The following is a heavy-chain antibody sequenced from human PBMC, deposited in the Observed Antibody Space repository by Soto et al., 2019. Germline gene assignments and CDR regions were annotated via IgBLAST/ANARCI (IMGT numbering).Heavy chain of an antibody. CDR1: GDSVSSNSAA. CDR2: TYYRSKWYN. J-gene: IGHJ6*02. D-gene: IGHD1-26*01. V-gene: IGHV6-1*01. Sequence: PSQTLSLTCAISGDSVSSNSAAWNWIRQSPSRGLEWLGRTYYRSKWYNDYAVSVKSRITINPDTSKNQFSLQWSSLKASDTAMYYCARQGKWEPDYYYYGMDVWGQGTTVTVSS. CDR3: ARQGKWEPDYYYYGMDV.